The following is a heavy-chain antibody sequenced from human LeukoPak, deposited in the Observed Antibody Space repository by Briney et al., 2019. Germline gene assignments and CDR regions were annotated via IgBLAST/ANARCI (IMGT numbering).Heavy chain of an antibody. D-gene: IGHD2-2*01. CDR3: ATTGVVPAAVTN. V-gene: IGHV4-59*01. CDR2: IYYSGST. J-gene: IGHJ4*02. CDR1: GGSISSYY. Sequence: PSETLSLTCTVSGGSISSYYWSWIRQPAGKGLEWIGYIYYSGSTNYNPSLKSRVTISVDTSKNQFSLKLSSVTAADTAVYYCATTGVVPAAVTNWGQGTLVTVSS.